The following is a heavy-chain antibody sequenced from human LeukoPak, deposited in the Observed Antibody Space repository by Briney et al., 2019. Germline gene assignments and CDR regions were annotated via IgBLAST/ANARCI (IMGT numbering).Heavy chain of an antibody. V-gene: IGHV3-30-3*01. Sequence: GGSLRLSXAASGFTFSSYAMHWVRQAPGKGLEWVAVISYDGSNKYYADSVKGRFTISRDNSKNTLYLQMNSLRAEDTAVYYCARDSLIYYYYYMDVWGKGTTVTVSS. CDR1: GFTFSSYA. J-gene: IGHJ6*03. CDR3: ARDSLIYYYYYMDV. CDR2: ISYDGSNK.